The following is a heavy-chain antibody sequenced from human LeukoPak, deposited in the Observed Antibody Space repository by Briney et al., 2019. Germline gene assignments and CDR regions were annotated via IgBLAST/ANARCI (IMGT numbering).Heavy chain of an antibody. V-gene: IGHV4-30-2*01. CDR1: GDSINSAAYS. CDR3: SRGSTGYPINH. Sequence: PSETLSLTCAVSGDSINSAAYSWSWIRQPPGKGLEWIGYIYHSGTTYYNPSLKSRVTISIDGSRNQFSLNLNSVTAADTAVYFCSRGSTGYPINHWGQGTLITVSS. J-gene: IGHJ5*02. CDR2: IYHSGTT. D-gene: IGHD3-22*01.